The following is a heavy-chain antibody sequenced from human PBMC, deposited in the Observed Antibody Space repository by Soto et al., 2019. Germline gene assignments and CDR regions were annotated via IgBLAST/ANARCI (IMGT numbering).Heavy chain of an antibody. D-gene: IGHD2-21*01. CDR2: IYHSGNT. CDR3: ASSKYDVVAGSVWFDP. Sequence: SETLSLTCTVSGGSISSYYWSWIRQPPGKGLEWIGYIYHSGNTYYNPSLKGRVTISLDHSRNQFSLRLNSVTAADTAVYFCASSKYDVVAGSVWFDPWGQGTLVTVSS. V-gene: IGHV4-59*04. J-gene: IGHJ5*02. CDR1: GGSISSYY.